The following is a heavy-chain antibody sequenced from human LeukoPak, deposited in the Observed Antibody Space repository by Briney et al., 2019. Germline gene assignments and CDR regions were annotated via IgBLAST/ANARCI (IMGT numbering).Heavy chain of an antibody. CDR2: ISGSGGST. V-gene: IGHV3-23*01. Sequence: GGSLRLSCAASGFTFSSYAMSWVRQAPGEGLEWVSAISGSGGSTYYADSVKGRFTISRDNSKNTLYLQVNSLRAEDTAVYYCAKGGKWDVTPFDYWGQGTLVTVSS. D-gene: IGHD1-26*01. CDR3: AKGGKWDVTPFDY. CDR1: GFTFSSYA. J-gene: IGHJ4*02.